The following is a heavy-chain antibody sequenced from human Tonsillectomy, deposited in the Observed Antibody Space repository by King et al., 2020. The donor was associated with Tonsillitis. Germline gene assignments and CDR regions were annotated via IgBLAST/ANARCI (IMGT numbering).Heavy chain of an antibody. CDR3: ARRGGPRDYWSSTSGRGGAAFDF. V-gene: IGHV3-11*01. CDR1: VFTFSDYS. Sequence: VQLVESGGGLVKPGGSLRLSCAASVFTFSDYSMSWIRQAPGKGLDWVSYISGYTLSYAYSVKGRFTSSRDNAKNPLYLQMNSLRAEDTAVYYCARRGGPRDYWSSTSGRGGAAFDFWGQGTLVTVSS. D-gene: IGHD2-2*01. CDR2: ISGYTL. J-gene: IGHJ4*02.